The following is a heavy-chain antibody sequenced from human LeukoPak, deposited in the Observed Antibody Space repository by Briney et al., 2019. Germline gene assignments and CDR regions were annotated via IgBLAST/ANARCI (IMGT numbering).Heavy chain of an antibody. CDR1: GYTFTGYY. J-gene: IGHJ6*02. CDR2: VNPKNGAT. D-gene: IGHD2-8*01. V-gene: IGHV1-2*02. Sequence: ASVKVSCKASGYTFTGYYMHWVRQAPGQGLEWVGWVNPKNGATIYAEKFQGRVTMTRDTSTSTVYMELSSLKSEDTAVYYCAREDVVLVDAVRYYYYGMDVWGQGTTVTVSS. CDR3: AREDVVLVDAVRYYYYGMDV.